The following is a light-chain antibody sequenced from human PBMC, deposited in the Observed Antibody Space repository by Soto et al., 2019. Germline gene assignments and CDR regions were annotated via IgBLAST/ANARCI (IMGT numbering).Light chain of an antibody. CDR2: AAS. CDR3: QQSYSTPQT. V-gene: IGKV1-39*01. CDR1: QSISNH. J-gene: IGKJ1*01. Sequence: DIQMTQSPSSLSASVGDRVIITCRASQSISNHLNWYQQKPGKAPNLLIYAASTLQRGVPSRFSGSGSGTDFTLTISSLQPEDSATYYCQQSYSTPQTFGQGTKVDIK.